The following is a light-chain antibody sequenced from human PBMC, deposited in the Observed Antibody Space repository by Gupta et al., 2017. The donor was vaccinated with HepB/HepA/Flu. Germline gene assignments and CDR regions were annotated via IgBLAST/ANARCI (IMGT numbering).Light chain of an antibody. J-gene: IGLJ2*01. V-gene: IGLV2-11*01. Sequence: QSALTQPRSVSGSPGQSGIISCTGPSSDVGAYNYVSWYQQHPCKAPNLMVYDVSKRPSGVPDRFSGSKSGNTASLTISGRKEEDEADYYCCAYSDNYSFIFGGGTKLTVL. CDR3: CAYSDNYSFI. CDR2: DVS. CDR1: SSDVGAYNY.